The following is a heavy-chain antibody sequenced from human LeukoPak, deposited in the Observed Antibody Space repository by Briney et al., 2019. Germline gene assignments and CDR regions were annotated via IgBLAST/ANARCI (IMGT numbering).Heavy chain of an antibody. CDR1: GFTFSSYA. D-gene: IGHD5-24*01. J-gene: IGHJ4*02. Sequence: PGGALRLSCAASGFTFSSYAMSWVRQAPGKGLEWVSSISGRGGSTYYADSGRGRFTISRDNSKKTLYLQMNSLRDEDTALYYCAIPRWLHRKPFDYWGQGTMVSVSS. CDR2: ISGRGGST. V-gene: IGHV3-23*01. CDR3: AIPRWLHRKPFDY.